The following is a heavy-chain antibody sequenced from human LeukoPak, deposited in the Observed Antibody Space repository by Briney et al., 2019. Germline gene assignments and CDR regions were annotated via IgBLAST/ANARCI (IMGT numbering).Heavy chain of an antibody. Sequence: GVSLTLSCAASGFTVSSNYMSWVRQAPGKGREGVSIIYSGGSTYYADSVKGRFTISRANSKNTFYLQINIRRAETTVLYYCARGVVRSSLYKPLNAFDIWGQGTMVTVSS. CDR1: GFTVSSNY. D-gene: IGHD6-13*01. V-gene: IGHV3-53*01. CDR3: ARGVVRSSLYKPLNAFDI. J-gene: IGHJ3*02. CDR2: IYSGGST.